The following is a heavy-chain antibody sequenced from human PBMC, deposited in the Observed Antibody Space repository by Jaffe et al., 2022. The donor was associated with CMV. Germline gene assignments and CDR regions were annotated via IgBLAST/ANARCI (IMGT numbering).Heavy chain of an antibody. D-gene: IGHD2-2*01. J-gene: IGHJ5*02. CDR1: GYTFTSYG. CDR3: AREGAWDCSSTSCYGDNWFDP. CDR2: ISAYNGNT. V-gene: IGHV1-18*01. Sequence: QVQLVQSGAEVKKPGASVKVSCKASGYTFTSYGISWVRQAPGQGLEWMGWISAYNGNTNYAQKLQGRVTMTTDTSTSTAYMELRSLRSDDTAVYYCAREGAWDCSSTSCYGDNWFDPWGQGTLVTVSS.